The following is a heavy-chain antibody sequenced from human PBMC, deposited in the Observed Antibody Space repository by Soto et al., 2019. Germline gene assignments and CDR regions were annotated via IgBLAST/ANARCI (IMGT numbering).Heavy chain of an antibody. D-gene: IGHD3-10*01. J-gene: IGHJ6*02. Sequence: QVRLVQSGAEVKEPGDSVRVSCEASGYTFTAYHIHWVRQAPGQGLEWMGWINPKFGDTGYAQDFQGMISMISHMSITPVYLELSRLTPDDTPIYYCARNTDYYYSRASANAHGVWGQGTTVTVSS. V-gene: IGHV1-2*02. CDR2: INPKFGDT. CDR1: GYTFTAYH. CDR3: ARNTDYYYSRASANAHGV.